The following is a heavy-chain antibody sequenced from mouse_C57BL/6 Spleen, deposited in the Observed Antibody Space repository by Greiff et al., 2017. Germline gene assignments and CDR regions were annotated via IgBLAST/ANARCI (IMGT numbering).Heavy chain of an antibody. Sequence: QVQLQQSGPGLVQPSQSLSITCTVSGFSLTSYGVHWVRQSPGKGLEWLGVIWSGGSTDYNAAFISRLSISKDNSKSQVFFKMNSLQADDTAIYYCARNRGNISDYDVLYFDYWGQGTTLTVSS. J-gene: IGHJ2*01. D-gene: IGHD2-4*01. V-gene: IGHV2-2*01. CDR3: ARNRGNISDYDVLYFDY. CDR2: IWSGGST. CDR1: GFSLTSYG.